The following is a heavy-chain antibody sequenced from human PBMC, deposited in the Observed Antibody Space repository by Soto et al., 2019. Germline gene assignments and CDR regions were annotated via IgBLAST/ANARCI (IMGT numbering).Heavy chain of an antibody. Sequence: PGGSLRLSCAASGCTFSSYAMSWVRQAPGKGLEWVSAISGSGGSTYYADSVKGRFTISRDNSKNTLYLQMNSLRAEDTAVYYCAKNKALQDYYYYGMDVWGQGTTVTVSS. V-gene: IGHV3-23*01. CDR1: GCTFSSYA. J-gene: IGHJ6*02. CDR2: ISGSGGST. CDR3: AKNKALQDYYYYGMDV.